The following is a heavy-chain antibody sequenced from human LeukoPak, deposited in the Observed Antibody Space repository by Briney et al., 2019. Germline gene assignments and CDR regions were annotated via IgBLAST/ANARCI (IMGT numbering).Heavy chain of an antibody. D-gene: IGHD5-18*01. J-gene: IGHJ4*02. CDR3: AKDGGYSYGWLFDY. V-gene: IGHV3-30*18. Sequence: GRSLRLSCAASGFTFSSYGMHWVRQAPGKGLEWVAVISYDGSNKYYAVSVKGRFTISRDNSKNTLYLQMNSLRAEDTAVYYCAKDGGYSYGWLFDYWGQGTLVTVSS. CDR2: ISYDGSNK. CDR1: GFTFSSYG.